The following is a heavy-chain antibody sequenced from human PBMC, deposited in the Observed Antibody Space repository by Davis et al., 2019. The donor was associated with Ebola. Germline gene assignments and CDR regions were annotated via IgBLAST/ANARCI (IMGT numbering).Heavy chain of an antibody. J-gene: IGHJ4*02. CDR3: ACYVLG. Sequence: GESLKISCAASGFTLRSYGMHWVRQAPGKGLEWVAVISYDGSNEYYADSVKGRFTISRDSSKNTLYLQMNSLRVEDTAVYYCACYVLGWGQGTLVTVSS. CDR2: ISYDGSNE. V-gene: IGHV3-30*03. CDR1: GFTLRSYG. D-gene: IGHD2-8*01.